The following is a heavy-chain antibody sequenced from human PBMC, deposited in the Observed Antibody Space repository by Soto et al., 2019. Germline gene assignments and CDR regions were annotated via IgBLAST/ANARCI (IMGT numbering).Heavy chain of an antibody. CDR2: IYSGGST. CDR1: GFAVSSNY. V-gene: IGHV3-53*01. D-gene: IGHD3-22*01. J-gene: IGHJ4*02. Sequence: PGGSLRLSCAASGFAVSSNYMGWVRQAPGKGLEWVSVIYSGGSTYYADSVKGRFTISRDNSKNTLYLQMSSLRAEDTAVYYCARDPDSANYWGQGTLVTFSS. CDR3: ARDPDSANY.